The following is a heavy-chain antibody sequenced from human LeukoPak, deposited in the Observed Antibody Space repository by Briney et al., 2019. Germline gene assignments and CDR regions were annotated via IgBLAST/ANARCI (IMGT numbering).Heavy chain of an antibody. D-gene: IGHD1-26*01. V-gene: IGHV4-38-2*02. CDR2: IYHSGST. CDR1: GYSISSGYY. CDR3: ARDVGYYYYGMDV. Sequence: SETLSLTCTVSGYSISSGYYWGWIRQPPGKGLEWIGSIYHSGSTYYNPSLKNRVTISVDTSKNQFSLKLSSVTAADTAVYYCARDVGYYYYGMDVWGQGTTVTVSS. J-gene: IGHJ6*02.